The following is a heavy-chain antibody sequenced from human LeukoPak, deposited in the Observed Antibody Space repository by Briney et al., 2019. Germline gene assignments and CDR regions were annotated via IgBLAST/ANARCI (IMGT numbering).Heavy chain of an antibody. J-gene: IGHJ5*02. CDR3: ARVPRIEAGATGDWFDP. V-gene: IGHV4-59*01. CDR2: IYYSGST. CDR1: GGSISSYY. D-gene: IGHD6-13*01. Sequence: PSETLSLTCTVSGGSISSYYWSWIRQPPGKGLEWIGFIYYSGSTNYNPSLKSRVTISVDTSKYQFFLNLRSVTAADTAVYYCARVPRIEAGATGDWFDPWGQGTVVTVSS.